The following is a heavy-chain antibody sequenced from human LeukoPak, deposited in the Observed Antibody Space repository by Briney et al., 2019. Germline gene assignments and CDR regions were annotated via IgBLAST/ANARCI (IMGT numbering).Heavy chain of an antibody. CDR3: AKDIDY. V-gene: IGHV3-23*01. J-gene: IGHJ4*02. CDR1: GFTVSTYN. Sequence: GGSLRLSCAVSGFTVSTYNMHWVRQAPGKGLEWISGISGSGASTYYADSVKGRFTISRDDSRNTLYLQMNSLRGDDTAVYYCAKDIDYWGQGTLVTVSS. CDR2: ISGSGAST.